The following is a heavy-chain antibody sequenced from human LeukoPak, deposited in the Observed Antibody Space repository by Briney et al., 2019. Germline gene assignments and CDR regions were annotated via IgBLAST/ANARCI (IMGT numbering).Heavy chain of an antibody. D-gene: IGHD3-9*01. CDR1: GFTFSSYA. J-gene: IGHJ4*02. CDR2: ISGSGGST. V-gene: IGHV3-23*01. CDR3: AKDGERCSDMSDY. Sequence: GGSLRLYCAASGFTFSSYAMSWVGQAPGKGLEWVSAISGSGGSTYYADSVKGRFTISRNNSKNTLYLQMNSLRAEDTAVYYCAKDGERCSDMSDYWGQGTLVTVSS.